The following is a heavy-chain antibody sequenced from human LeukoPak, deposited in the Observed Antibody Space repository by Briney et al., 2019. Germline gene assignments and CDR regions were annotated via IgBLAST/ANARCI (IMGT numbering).Heavy chain of an antibody. Sequence: GGSLRLSCAASGFTFNSYWMSWVRQAPGKGLEWVAIIKQDGSEKYYVDSVKGRFTISKDNANDSLCLQMNSLRDDDTAVYYCARVPVSGPGARFDYWGQGTLATVSS. J-gene: IGHJ4*02. V-gene: IGHV3-7*05. CDR3: ARVPVSGPGARFDY. CDR1: GFTFNSYW. CDR2: IKQDGSEK. D-gene: IGHD4-11*01.